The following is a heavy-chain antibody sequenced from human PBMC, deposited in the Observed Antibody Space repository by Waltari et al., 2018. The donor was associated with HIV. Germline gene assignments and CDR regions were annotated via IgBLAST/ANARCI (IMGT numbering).Heavy chain of an antibody. CDR2: MNPNSGNT. V-gene: IGHV1-8*01. CDR3: ARGPVEGGKYPRH. J-gene: IGHJ4*02. Sequence: QVHLVQSGAEGKKPGASVRVAWKVLGHTSTSINITWVRQGTGQGLEWGGWMNPNSGNTAYAQKFQGRVTLTRSTSISTAYMELSSLKSEDTAAYYCARGPVEGGKYPRHWGQGTLVTVSS. CDR1: GHTSTSIN. D-gene: IGHD1-26*01.